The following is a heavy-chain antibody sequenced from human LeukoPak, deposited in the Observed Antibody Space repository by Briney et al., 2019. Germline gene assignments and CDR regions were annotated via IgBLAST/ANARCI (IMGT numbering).Heavy chain of an antibody. D-gene: IGHD1-26*01. Sequence: PSQTLSLTCTVSGGSISSGDYYWSWIRQPPGKGLEWIGYIYYSGSTNYNPSLKSRVTISVDTSKNQFSLKLSSVTAADTAVYYCARLARGSYSTEFDYWGQGTLVTVSS. CDR1: GGSISSGDYY. CDR3: ARLARGSYSTEFDY. J-gene: IGHJ4*02. V-gene: IGHV4-30-4*01. CDR2: IYYSGST.